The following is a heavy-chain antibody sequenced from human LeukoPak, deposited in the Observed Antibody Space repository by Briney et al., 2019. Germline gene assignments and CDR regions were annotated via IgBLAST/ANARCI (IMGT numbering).Heavy chain of an antibody. CDR1: GFTFDDYG. J-gene: IGHJ4*02. V-gene: IGHV3-20*04. D-gene: IGHD6-13*01. CDR3: ARDLSSNWYNSGY. CDR2: INWDGGST. Sequence: SGGSLRPYCEDSGFTFDDYGMSWVRQAPGRGLECDAGINWDGGSTFYADSVKGRFTISRDNAKNSLYLQMNSLRVEDTALYYCARDLSSNWYNSGYWGPGTRVTVSS.